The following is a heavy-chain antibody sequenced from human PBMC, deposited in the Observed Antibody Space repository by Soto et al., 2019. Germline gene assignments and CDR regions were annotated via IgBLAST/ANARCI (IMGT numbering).Heavy chain of an antibody. D-gene: IGHD6-25*01. J-gene: IGHJ6*02. CDR2: IDPSDSYT. Sequence: GESLKISCKGSGYSFTSYWISWVRQLPGKGLEWMGRIDPSDSYTNYSPSFQGHVTISADKSISTAYLQWSSLKASDTAMYYCARLPTAATNKNPGGYYYGMDVWGQGTTVTVSS. CDR3: ARLPTAATNKNPGGYYYGMDV. CDR1: GYSFTSYW. V-gene: IGHV5-10-1*01.